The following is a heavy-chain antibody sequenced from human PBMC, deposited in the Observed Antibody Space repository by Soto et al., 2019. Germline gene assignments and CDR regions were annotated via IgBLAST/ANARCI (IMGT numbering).Heavy chain of an antibody. V-gene: IGHV4-39*01. CDR1: GGSISSSSYY. CDR2: IYYSGST. Sequence: SETLSLTCTVSGGSISSSSYYWGWIRQPPGKGLEWIGSIYYSGSTYYNPSLKSRVTISVDTPKNQFSLKLSSVTAADTAVYYCASRAVTTSFEYYYYGMDVWGQGTTVTVSS. CDR3: ASRAVTTSFEYYYYGMDV. J-gene: IGHJ6*02. D-gene: IGHD4-4*01.